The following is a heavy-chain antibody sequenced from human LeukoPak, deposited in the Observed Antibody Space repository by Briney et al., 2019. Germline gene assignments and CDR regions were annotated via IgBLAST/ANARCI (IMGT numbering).Heavy chain of an antibody. CDR3: AREGVYYDILAAYYRPYYFDF. CDR1: GGSISSSGYY. CDR2: IYYSGST. Sequence: SETLSLTCTVSGGSISSSGYYWGWIRQPPGKGLEWIGSIYYSGSTYYNPSLKSRVTISVDTSKNQFSLKLSSVTAADTAVYYCAREGVYYDILAAYYRPYYFDFWGQGTLVTVYS. J-gene: IGHJ4*02. V-gene: IGHV4-39*02. D-gene: IGHD3-9*01.